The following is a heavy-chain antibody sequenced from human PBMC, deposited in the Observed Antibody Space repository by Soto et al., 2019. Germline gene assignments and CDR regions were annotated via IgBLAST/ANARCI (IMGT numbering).Heavy chain of an antibody. Sequence: QVQLVQSGAERREPGASVKVSCKASGGTFSRSAINGLRQAPGQGPEWMGGIIPTFGTANYIEKFRGRVTITADTFTSTAYMEVSSLTSEDTAMYFCARSETAGHRGFDIWGQGTMVTVSS. CDR1: GGTFSRSA. D-gene: IGHD6-19*01. V-gene: IGHV1-69*06. CDR2: IIPTFGTA. CDR3: ARSETAGHRGFDI. J-gene: IGHJ3*02.